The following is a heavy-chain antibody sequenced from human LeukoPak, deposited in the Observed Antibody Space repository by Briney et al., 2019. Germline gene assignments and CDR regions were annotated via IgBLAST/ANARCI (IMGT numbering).Heavy chain of an antibody. CDR1: GFTFSNHE. D-gene: IGHD2-21*01. CDR3: VRARLIRLENFFDY. Sequence: GGSLRLSCVTSGFTFSNHEMNWVRQAPGKGLEWVAYTSRGGSDISYADSARGRFTISSDIASNTLYLQMNSLRVEDTAVYFCVRARLIRLENFFDYWGQGTLVTVSS. V-gene: IGHV3-48*03. J-gene: IGHJ4*02. CDR2: TSRGGSDI.